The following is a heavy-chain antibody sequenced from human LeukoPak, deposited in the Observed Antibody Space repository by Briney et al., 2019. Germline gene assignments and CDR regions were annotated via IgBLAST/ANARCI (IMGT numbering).Heavy chain of an antibody. V-gene: IGHV1-2*02. CDR1: GYTFTGYY. D-gene: IGHD2-2*01. CDR2: INPNSGGT. J-gene: IGHJ6*02. CDR3: ARDGDIVVVPAAMSYYYYGMDV. Sequence: GASVKVSCKASGYTFTGYYMHWVRQAPGQGLEWMGWINPNSGGTNYAQKFQGRVTMTRDTSISTAYMDLSTLRSDDTAVYYCARDGDIVVVPAAMSYYYYGMDVWGQGTTVTVSS.